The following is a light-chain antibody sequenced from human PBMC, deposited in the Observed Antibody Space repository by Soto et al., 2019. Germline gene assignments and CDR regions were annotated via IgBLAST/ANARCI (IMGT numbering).Light chain of an antibody. V-gene: IGLV1-44*01. Sequence: QSVLTQPPSASGTPGQRVTISCSGSSSNIGSNTVNWYQQLPGTAPKLLIYGQNRRPSGVPDRFSGSKSGTSASLAISGLQSEDEADYYCAVGDDSLDGRVFGGGTKLTVL. CDR3: AVGDDSLDGRV. CDR2: GQN. J-gene: IGLJ2*01. CDR1: SSNIGSNT.